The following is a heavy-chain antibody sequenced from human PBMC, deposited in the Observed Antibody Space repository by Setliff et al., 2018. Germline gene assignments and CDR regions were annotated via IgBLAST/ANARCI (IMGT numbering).Heavy chain of an antibody. CDR1: SGSFSTYF. V-gene: IGHV4-34*01. J-gene: IGHJ4*02. CDR2: TSHSGST. D-gene: IGHD2-2*01. CDR3: RLAHCNTTSCEEALDF. Sequence: SETLSLTCAVYSGSFSTYFWSWIRQPPGKGLEWIGETSHSGSTNYNPSLKSRVTMSVDTSKNQFSLNLNSVTAADTAVYYFRLAHCNTTSCEEALDFWSQGTLVTVSS.